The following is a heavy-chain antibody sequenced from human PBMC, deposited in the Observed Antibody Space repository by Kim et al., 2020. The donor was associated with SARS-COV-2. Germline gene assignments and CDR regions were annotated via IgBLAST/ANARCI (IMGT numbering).Heavy chain of an antibody. Sequence: SVKVSCKASGGTFSSYAISWVRQAPGQGLEWMGGIIPIFGTANYAQKFQGRVTITADESTSTAYMELSSLRSEDTAVYYCARSEGVMVRGVGGFDYWGQGTLVTVSS. D-gene: IGHD3-10*01. CDR1: GGTFSSYA. CDR2: IIPIFGTA. V-gene: IGHV1-69*13. CDR3: ARSEGVMVRGVGGFDY. J-gene: IGHJ4*02.